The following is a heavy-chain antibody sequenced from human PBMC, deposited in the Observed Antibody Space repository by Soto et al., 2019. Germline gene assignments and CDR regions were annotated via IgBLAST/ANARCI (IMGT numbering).Heavy chain of an antibody. CDR3: AKDTTYYYGSSPMDV. J-gene: IGHJ6*02. V-gene: IGHV1-3*01. CDR2: INAGNGNT. Sequence: ASVKVSCKASGYTFTSYAMHWVRQAPGQRLEWMGWINAGNGNTKYSQKFQGRVTITRDTSASTAYMELSSLRSEDTAVYYCAKDTTYYYGSSPMDVWGQGTTVTVSS. D-gene: IGHD3-10*01. CDR1: GYTFTSYA.